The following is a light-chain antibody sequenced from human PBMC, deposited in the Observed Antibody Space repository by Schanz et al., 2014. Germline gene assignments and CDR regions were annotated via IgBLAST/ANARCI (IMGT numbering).Light chain of an antibody. CDR3: NSYGGSNNLV. CDR2: EVS. CDR1: SSDVGGYNY. Sequence: QSALTQPASVSGSPGQSITISCTGTSSDVGGYNYVSWYQQHPGKAPKLMIFEVSKRPSGVPDRFSGSKSGNTASLTVSGLQAEDEADYYCNSYGGSNNLVFGGGTKLTVL. V-gene: IGLV2-8*01. J-gene: IGLJ2*01.